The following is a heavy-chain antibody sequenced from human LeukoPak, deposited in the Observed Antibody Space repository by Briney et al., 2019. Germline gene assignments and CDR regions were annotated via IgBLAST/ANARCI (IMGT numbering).Heavy chain of an antibody. D-gene: IGHD6-13*01. V-gene: IGHV4-31*03. CDR3: ARMYSSSWYLRPPYFDY. Sequence: SETLSITCTVSGGSISSGGYYWSWIRQHPGKGLEWIGYIYYSGSTYYNPSLKSRVTISVDTSKNQFSLKLSSVTAADTAVYYCARMYSSSWYLRPPYFDYWGQGTLVTVSS. J-gene: IGHJ4*02. CDR2: IYYSGST. CDR1: GGSISSGGYY.